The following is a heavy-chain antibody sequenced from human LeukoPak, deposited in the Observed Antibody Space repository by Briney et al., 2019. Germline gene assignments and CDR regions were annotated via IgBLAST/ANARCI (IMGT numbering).Heavy chain of an antibody. J-gene: IGHJ4*02. CDR1: GGSISGYY. Sequence: KPSETLSLTCTVSGGSISGYYWSWIRQPPGKGLEWIGYIFYSGSTSYNPSLESRVTISEDTSKNLFSLKLSSVTAADTAVYYCARYHQYSSAWYLDYWGQGALVTVSS. D-gene: IGHD6-19*01. CDR2: IFYSGST. CDR3: ARYHQYSSAWYLDY. V-gene: IGHV4-59*01.